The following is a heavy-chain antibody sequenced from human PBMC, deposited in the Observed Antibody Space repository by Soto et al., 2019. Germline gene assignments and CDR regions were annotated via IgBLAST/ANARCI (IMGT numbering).Heavy chain of an antibody. Sequence: QLQLVQSGAEVKKPGSSVNVSCKTSGGSFSSNTITCGRLPPGQGLEWMGGIIPILRTSNYAQKFQGRVRITADESTNTVAMELSSLRYEDTAGYYFARDVLLVVVSATRAAGWLDTWGKGTQVTVS. CDR3: ARDVLLVVVSATRAAGWLDT. V-gene: IGHV1-69*01. D-gene: IGHD2-15*01. CDR2: IIPILRTS. CDR1: GGSFSSNT. J-gene: IGHJ5*02.